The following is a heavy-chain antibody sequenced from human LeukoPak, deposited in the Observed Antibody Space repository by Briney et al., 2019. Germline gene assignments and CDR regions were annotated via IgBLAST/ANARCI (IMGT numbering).Heavy chain of an antibody. CDR1: GFSFSSYA. Sequence: GESLRLSCAASGFSFSSYAMSWVRQAPGKGLEWVGFIRSKVYGGTPEYAASVKGRFTISGDDSKGIAYLQMNSLKTEDTAVYYCTRDQTPYYWGQGTLVTVSS. V-gene: IGHV3-49*04. J-gene: IGHJ4*02. CDR2: IRSKVYGGTP. CDR3: TRDQTPYY.